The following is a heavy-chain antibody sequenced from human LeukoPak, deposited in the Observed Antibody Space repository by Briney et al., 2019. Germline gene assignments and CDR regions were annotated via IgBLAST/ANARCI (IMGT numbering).Heavy chain of an antibody. J-gene: IGHJ4*02. D-gene: IGHD3-22*01. Sequence: SETLSLTCAVYGGSFSGYYWSWIRQPPGKGLEWIGEINHSGSTNYNPSLKSRVTLSVDTSKNQFSLKLSSVTAADTAVYYCAREGSYDSSASDPGFDYWGQGTLVTVSS. CDR3: AREGSYDSSASDPGFDY. CDR2: INHSGST. V-gene: IGHV4-34*01. CDR1: GGSFSGYY.